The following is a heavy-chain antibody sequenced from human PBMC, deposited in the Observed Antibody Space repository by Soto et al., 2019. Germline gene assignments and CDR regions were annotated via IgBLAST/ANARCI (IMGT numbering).Heavy chain of an antibody. CDR1: GDTFNNYV. D-gene: IGHD2-2*01. J-gene: IGHJ4*02. CDR3: AGRCDSTTCLGHFDY. CDR2: ILPIFATA. Sequence: QVQLVQSGAEVKKPGSSVKVSCKASGDTFNNYVVNWVLQAPGQGLEWLGGILPIFATANYAQKFQGRVTITADKSTRTAYMELTSLRSEDTAVYYCAGRCDSTTCLGHFDYWGQGTLVTVAS. V-gene: IGHV1-69*06.